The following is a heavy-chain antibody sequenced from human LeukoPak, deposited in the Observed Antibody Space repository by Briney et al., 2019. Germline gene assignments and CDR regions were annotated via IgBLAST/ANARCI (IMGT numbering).Heavy chain of an antibody. J-gene: IGHJ4*02. CDR3: ARVDYGDYVILDY. CDR2: IYYSGST. D-gene: IGHD4-17*01. Sequence: PSETLSLTCTVSGGSISSYYWSWLRQPPGKGLEWIGYIYYSGSTNYNPSLKSRVTISVDTSKNQFSLKLSSVTAADTAVYYCARVDYGDYVILDYWGQGTLVTVSS. V-gene: IGHV4-59*01. CDR1: GGSISSYY.